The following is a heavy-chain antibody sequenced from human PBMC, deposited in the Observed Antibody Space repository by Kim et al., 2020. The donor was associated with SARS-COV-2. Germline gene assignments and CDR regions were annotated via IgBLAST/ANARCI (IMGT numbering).Heavy chain of an antibody. Sequence: GGSLRLSCAASGFTSTSHWMNWVRQTPGKGLEWVANIKHDGSEKYYVDSVKGRFTISRDSAKNSMYLQMNSLRAEDTAVYYCARGSGWLVEHWGQGTLVTVSS. CDR2: IKHDGSEK. CDR1: GFTSTSHW. D-gene: IGHD6-19*01. J-gene: IGHJ1*01. CDR3: ARGSGWLVEH. V-gene: IGHV3-7*05.